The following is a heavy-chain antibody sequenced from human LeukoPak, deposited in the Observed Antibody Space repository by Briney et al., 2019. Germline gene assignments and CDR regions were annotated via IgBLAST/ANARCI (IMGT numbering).Heavy chain of an antibody. CDR1: GVTFSSYV. Sequence: GGSLRLSCEASGVTFSSYVMSWVRQAPGKGLEWVSAISGSGGSTYYADSVKGRFTISRDNSKNTLYLQMNSLRAEDTAVYYCAKGGWLVYLDAFDIWGQGTMVTVSS. CDR2: ISGSGGST. J-gene: IGHJ3*02. D-gene: IGHD6-19*01. CDR3: AKGGWLVYLDAFDI. V-gene: IGHV3-23*01.